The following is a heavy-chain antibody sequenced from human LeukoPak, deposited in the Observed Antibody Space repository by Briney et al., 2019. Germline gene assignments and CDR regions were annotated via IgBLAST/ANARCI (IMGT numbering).Heavy chain of an antibody. CDR2: IIPIFGTA. J-gene: IGHJ4*02. CDR3: ARGIADYYDSSGCSD. D-gene: IGHD3-22*01. CDR1: GGTFSSYA. V-gene: IGHV1-69*05. Sequence: SVKVSCKASGGTFSSYAISWVRQAPGQGLEWMGGIIPIFGTANYAQKFQGRVTITTDESTSTAYMELSSLRSEDTAVYYCARGIADYYDSSGCSDWGQGTLVTVSS.